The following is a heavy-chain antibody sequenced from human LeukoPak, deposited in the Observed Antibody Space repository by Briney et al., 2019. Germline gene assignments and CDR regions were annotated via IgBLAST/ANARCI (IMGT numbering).Heavy chain of an antibody. J-gene: IGHJ4*02. D-gene: IGHD3-22*01. CDR3: ARIDSSGYYPIDY. Sequence: ASVKVSCKASGGTFSSYAISWVRQAPGQGLEWMGRINPNSGGTNYAQKFQGRVTMTRDTSISTAYMELSRLRSDDTAVYYCARIDSSGYYPIDYWGQGTLVTVSS. CDR2: INPNSGGT. V-gene: IGHV1-2*06. CDR1: GGTFSSYA.